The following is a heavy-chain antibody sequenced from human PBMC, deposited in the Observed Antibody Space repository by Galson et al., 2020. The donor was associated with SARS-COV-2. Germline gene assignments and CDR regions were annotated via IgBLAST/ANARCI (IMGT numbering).Heavy chain of an antibody. V-gene: IGHV3-30*04. CDR3: ARDGGVYMDV. D-gene: IGHD3-16*01. J-gene: IGHJ6*03. CDR2: ISYDGSNK. Sequence: QLGESLKISCAASGFTFSSYAMHWVRQAPGKGLEWVAVISYDGSNKYYADSVKGRFTISRDNSKNTLYLQMNSLRAEDTAVYYCARDGGVYMDVWGKGTTVIVSS. CDR1: GFTFSSYA.